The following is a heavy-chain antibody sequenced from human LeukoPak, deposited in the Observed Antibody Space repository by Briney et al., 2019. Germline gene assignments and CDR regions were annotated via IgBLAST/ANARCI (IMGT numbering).Heavy chain of an antibody. Sequence: GGSLRLSCAASGFTFSSYSMNWVRQAPGKGLEWVSSISTSSTYIYYADSVKGRFTISRDNAKNSLYLRMNSLRAEDTAVYYCAGDHRDAFDIWGQGTMVTVSS. CDR2: ISTSSTYI. V-gene: IGHV3-21*01. J-gene: IGHJ3*02. CDR3: AGDHRDAFDI. CDR1: GFTFSSYS.